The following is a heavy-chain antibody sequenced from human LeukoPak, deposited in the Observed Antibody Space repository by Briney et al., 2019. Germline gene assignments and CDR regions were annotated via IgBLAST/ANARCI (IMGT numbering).Heavy chain of an antibody. V-gene: IGHV1-69*13. J-gene: IGHJ4*02. D-gene: IGHD3-22*01. CDR1: GYTFTGYY. CDR3: ARSNYDSSGTFDY. CDR2: IIPIFGTA. Sequence: SVKVSCTASGYTFTGYYMHWVRQAPGQGLEWMGGIIPIFGTANYAQKFQGRVTITADESTSTAYMEPSSLRSEDTAVYYCARSNYDSSGTFDYWGQGTLVTVSS.